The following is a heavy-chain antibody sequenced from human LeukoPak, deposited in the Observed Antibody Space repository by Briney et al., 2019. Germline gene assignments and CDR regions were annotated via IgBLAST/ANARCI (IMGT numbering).Heavy chain of an antibody. CDR1: GGSFSGYY. CDR2: INHSGST. Sequence: SGTLSLACAVYGGSFSGYYWSWIRQPPGKGLEWIGEINHSGSTNYNPSLKSRVTISVDTSKNQFSLKLSSVTAADTAVYYCASSTAQEYYDSSGYYKYYFDYWGQGTLVTVSS. J-gene: IGHJ4*02. V-gene: IGHV4-34*01. CDR3: ASSTAQEYYDSSGYYKYYFDY. D-gene: IGHD3-22*01.